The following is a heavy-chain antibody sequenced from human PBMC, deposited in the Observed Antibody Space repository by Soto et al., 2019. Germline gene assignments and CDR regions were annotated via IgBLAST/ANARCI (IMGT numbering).Heavy chain of an antibody. J-gene: IGHJ6*02. Sequence: LPGTVAISGAVSPGCIGSNHAGSSVRRSPRKGLEWIGEIYHSGSTNYNPSLKSRVTISVDKSKNQFSLKLSSVTAADTAVYYCARRWFGELLPTHPYYYYGMDVWGQGTTVT. CDR3: ARRWFGELLPTHPYYYYGMDV. CDR1: PGCIGSNHA. CDR2: IYHSGST. D-gene: IGHD3-10*01. V-gene: IGHV4-4*03.